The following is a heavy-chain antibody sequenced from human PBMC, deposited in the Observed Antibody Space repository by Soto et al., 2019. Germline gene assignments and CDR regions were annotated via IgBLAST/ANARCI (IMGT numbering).Heavy chain of an antibody. D-gene: IGHD3-9*01. CDR2: INSDGSST. V-gene: IGHV3-74*01. Sequence: GGSLRLSCAASGFTFSSYWMHWVRQAPGKGLVWVSRINSDGSSTSYADSVKGRFTISRDNAKNTLYLQMNSLRAEDTAVYYCARETKIVYYDILNGYYDLPNCYFDLWGRGTLVTVSS. CDR1: GFTFSSYW. J-gene: IGHJ2*01. CDR3: ARETKIVYYDILNGYYDLPNCYFDL.